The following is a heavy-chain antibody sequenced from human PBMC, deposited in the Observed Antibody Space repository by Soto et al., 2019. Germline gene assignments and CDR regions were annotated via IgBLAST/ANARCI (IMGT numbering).Heavy chain of an antibody. D-gene: IGHD5-12*01. J-gene: IGHJ4*02. CDR3: ARDLWLVAEVQRFDY. Sequence: ASVKVSCKASGYTFTTYGISWVRQAPGQGLEWMGWISAYNGNTNYAQKFQGRVTMTTDTSTRTAYMELRSLRSDDTAVYYCARDLWLVAEVQRFDYWGQGTLVTVSS. CDR1: GYTFTTYG. CDR2: ISAYNGNT. V-gene: IGHV1-18*01.